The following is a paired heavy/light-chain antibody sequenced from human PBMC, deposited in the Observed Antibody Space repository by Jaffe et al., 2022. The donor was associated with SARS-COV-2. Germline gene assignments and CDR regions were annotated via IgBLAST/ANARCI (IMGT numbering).Heavy chain of an antibody. D-gene: IGHD6-19*01. CDR2: VYDSGIT. V-gene: IGHV4-59*01. J-gene: IGHJ6*03. CDR1: GDSIGTYY. CDR3: ARAHQWLVSSYYMDV. Sequence: QVHLQESGPGLVKPSETLSLTCNVSGDSIGTYYWNWVRQSPGKGLEWIGYVYDSGITNYSPSLKSRVTISVDRSNKQFSLKLRSVTAADTAMYFCARAHQWLVSSYYMDVWGKGTTVTVSS.
Light chain of an antibody. J-gene: IGLJ2*01. CDR3: LVWYSTTDHAE. CDR1: NIGSES. V-gene: IGLV3-21*01. CDR2: YDD. Sequence: SYVLTQPPSVSVAPGKTATITCGGNNIGSESVHWYQQKPGQAPVLVIYYDDERPSGIPERFSGSNSGNTASLTITSVEAGDEADYYCLVWYSTTDHAEFGGGTKLTVL.